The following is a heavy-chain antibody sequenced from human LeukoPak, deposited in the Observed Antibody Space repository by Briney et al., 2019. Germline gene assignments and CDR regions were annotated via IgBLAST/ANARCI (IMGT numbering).Heavy chain of an antibody. CDR2: VYIARSGGDT. Sequence: GGSLRLSCAASGLSFSSYGMHWVRQAPGKGLEWVSVVYIARSGGDTYYADSVTGRFTISRDSSKNIVYLQMNSLRVEDTAVYYCAKVRTLLQYGMDVWGQGTTVTVSS. D-gene: IGHD1-7*01. CDR1: GLSFSSYG. J-gene: IGHJ6*02. V-gene: IGHV3-NL1*01. CDR3: AKVRTLLQYGMDV.